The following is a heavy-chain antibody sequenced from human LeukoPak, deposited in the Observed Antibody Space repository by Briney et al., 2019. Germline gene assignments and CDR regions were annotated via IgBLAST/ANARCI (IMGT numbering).Heavy chain of an antibody. J-gene: IGHJ4*02. Sequence: SETLSLTCTVSGGSLSSGGYYWSWIRQHPGKGLEWIGYIYYSGSTYYNPSLKSRVTISVDTSKNQFSLKLSSVTVADTAVYYCARGREWEPKVFDYWGQGTLVTVSS. V-gene: IGHV4-31*03. CDR1: GGSLSSGGYY. CDR3: ARGREWEPKVFDY. CDR2: IYYSGST. D-gene: IGHD1-26*01.